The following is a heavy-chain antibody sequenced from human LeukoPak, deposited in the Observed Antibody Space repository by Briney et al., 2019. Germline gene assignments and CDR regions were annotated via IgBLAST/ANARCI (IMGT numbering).Heavy chain of an antibody. V-gene: IGHV4-59*01. Sequence: PSETLSLTCTVSGGSISSYYWSWIRQPPGKGLEWIGYIYSSGTTNYNPSLKSRVTISVDTSKNQFSLKLSSVTAADTAVYYCAGGIAAAGTDFDYWGQGTLVTVSS. CDR3: AGGIAAAGTDFDY. CDR2: IYSSGTT. CDR1: GGSISSYY. J-gene: IGHJ4*02. D-gene: IGHD6-13*01.